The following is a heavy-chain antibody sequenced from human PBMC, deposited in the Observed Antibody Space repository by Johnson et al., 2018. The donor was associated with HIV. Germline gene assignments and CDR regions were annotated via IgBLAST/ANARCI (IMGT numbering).Heavy chain of an antibody. CDR2: IYSDGTDT. CDR1: GFIFRNYW. Sequence: VQLVESGGGLIQPGGSLRLSCAASGFIFRNYWMNWVRQSPGKGLVWVARIYSDGTDTAYANSVRGRFTISRDNTKRTLYLQMNRLRAEDTAVYYCARKQWLEIPVDAFDVGGLGTMVTVSS. J-gene: IGHJ3*01. D-gene: IGHD6-19*01. CDR3: ARKQWLEIPVDAFDV. V-gene: IGHV3-74*03.